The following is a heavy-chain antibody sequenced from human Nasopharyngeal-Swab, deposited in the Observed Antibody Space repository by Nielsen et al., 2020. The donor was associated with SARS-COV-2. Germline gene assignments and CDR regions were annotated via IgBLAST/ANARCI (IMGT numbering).Heavy chain of an antibody. D-gene: IGHD4-17*01. CDR2: ISGSGGST. Sequence: GESLKISCAASGFTFSSYAMSWVRQAPGKGLEWVSAISGSGGSTYYADSVKGRFTISRDNPKNTLYLQMNSLRAEDTAVYYCAKYYGDYPYYYYYMDVWGNGTTVTVSS. CDR3: AKYYGDYPYYYYYMDV. V-gene: IGHV3-23*01. J-gene: IGHJ6*03. CDR1: GFTFSSYA.